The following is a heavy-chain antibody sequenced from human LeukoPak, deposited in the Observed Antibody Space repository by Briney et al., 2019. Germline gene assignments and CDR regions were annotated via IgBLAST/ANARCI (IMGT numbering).Heavy chain of an antibody. J-gene: IGHJ6*02. CDR3: ARYYFGSGKHGLDV. V-gene: IGHV3-7*01. Sequence: GGSLRLSCAASGFTFSTSWMSWVRQPPGKGLEWVASIRQDGSQKYYMDSVRGRFTISRDNAKNSLYLQMNSLRAEDTALYSCARYYFGSGKHGLDVWGQGTTVTVSS. CDR2: IRQDGSQK. D-gene: IGHD3-10*01. CDR1: GFTFSTSW.